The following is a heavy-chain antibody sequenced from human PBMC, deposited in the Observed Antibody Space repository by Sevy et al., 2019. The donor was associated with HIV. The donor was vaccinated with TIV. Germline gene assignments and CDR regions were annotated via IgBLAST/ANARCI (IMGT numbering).Heavy chain of an antibody. J-gene: IGHJ4*02. D-gene: IGHD1-26*01. CDR1: GGSITSLY. V-gene: IGHV4-59*08. CDR2: IYYNGHI. CDR3: AGENAWGRGYS. Sequence: SETVLTCTVSGGSITSLYWNWIRQPPGKGLEWIANIYYNGHINYNPSLKSRVTLSLGTSKNQFSLRLSSVTAADTAMYYCAGENAWGRGYSWGQGTLVTVSS.